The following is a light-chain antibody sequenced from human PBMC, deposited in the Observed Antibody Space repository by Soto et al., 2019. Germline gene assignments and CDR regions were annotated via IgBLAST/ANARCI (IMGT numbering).Light chain of an antibody. CDR3: CSYAGTSRV. CDR1: SSDVGGYNY. V-gene: IGLV2-11*01. CDR2: DVS. Sequence: QSALTQPRSVSGSPGQSVTISCTGTSSDVGGYNYVSWYQQHPGKAPKFMIYDVSKRPSGIPDRFSGSKSGNTASLTISWLQADDEADYYCCSYAGTSRVFGGGTKLTVL. J-gene: IGLJ3*02.